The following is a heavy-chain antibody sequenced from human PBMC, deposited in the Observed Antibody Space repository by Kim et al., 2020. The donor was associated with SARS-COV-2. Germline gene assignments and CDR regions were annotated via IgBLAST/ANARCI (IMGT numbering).Heavy chain of an antibody. CDR2: IYYSGST. CDR3: GGSGSYYSTGFYYYYGMDV. J-gene: IGHJ6*02. V-gene: IGHV4-39*01. CDR1: GGSISRSSYY. Sequence: SETLSLTCTVSGGSISRSSYYWGWIRQPPGKGLEWIGSIYYSGSTYYNPSLKSRVTISVDTSKNQFSLKLSSVTAADTAVYYCGGSGSYYSTGFYYYYGMDVWGQGTTVTVSS. D-gene: IGHD3-10*01.